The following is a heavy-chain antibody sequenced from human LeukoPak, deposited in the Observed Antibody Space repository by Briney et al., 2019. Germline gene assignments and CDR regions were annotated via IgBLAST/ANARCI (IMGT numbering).Heavy chain of an antibody. CDR2: VRDNGEN. Sequence: SETLSLTCTVSGGSINAYYWSWIRQPPGKGLEWIAYVRDNGENNYNPSLKSRVAISVDTANNQISLRLNFVTAADAAIYYCARQPANTAAFDIWGLGTMVTVSS. D-gene: IGHD5-18*01. V-gene: IGHV4-59*08. CDR1: GGSINAYY. CDR3: ARQPANTAAFDI. J-gene: IGHJ3*02.